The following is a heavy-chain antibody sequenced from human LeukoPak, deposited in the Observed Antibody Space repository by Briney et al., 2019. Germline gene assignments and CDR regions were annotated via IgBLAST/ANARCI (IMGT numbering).Heavy chain of an antibody. CDR3: ARAFSVVRGVHDYFDY. J-gene: IGHJ4*02. CDR2: IYYSGSI. V-gene: IGHV4-31*03. Sequence: PSETLSLTCTVSGGSVSSGGYYWSWIRQHPGKGLEWIGYIYYSGSIYYNPSLESRLTISVDTSKNQFSLRLSSVTAADTAVYYCARAFSVVRGVHDYFDYWGQGTLATVST. CDR1: GGSVSSGGYY. D-gene: IGHD3-10*01.